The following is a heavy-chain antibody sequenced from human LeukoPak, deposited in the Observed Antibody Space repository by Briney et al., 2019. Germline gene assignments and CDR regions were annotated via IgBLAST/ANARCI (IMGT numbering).Heavy chain of an antibody. CDR1: GYTFTGYY. Sequence: WASVKVSCKASGYTFTGYYMHWVRQAPGQGLEWMGWINPNSGGTNYAQKFQGRVTMTRDTSISTAYMELSRLRSDDTAVYYCARDNGATVTTVNPYYYYMDVWGKGTTVTISS. J-gene: IGHJ6*03. CDR2: INPNSGGT. V-gene: IGHV1-2*02. CDR3: ARDNGATVTTVNPYYYYMDV. D-gene: IGHD4-17*01.